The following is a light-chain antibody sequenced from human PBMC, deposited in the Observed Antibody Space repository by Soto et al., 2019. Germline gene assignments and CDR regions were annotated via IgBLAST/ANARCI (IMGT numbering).Light chain of an antibody. Sequence: QSALTQPASVSGSPGQSITISCTGTSSDFETYNVVSWYRHHPGKAPKLMIYEVSKRPSGASNRFSGSKSGNTASLTIFGLHAEDEADYYCCSYPGSSVVFGGGTKLIVL. CDR1: SSDFETYNV. CDR2: EVS. CDR3: CSYPGSSVV. J-gene: IGLJ2*01. V-gene: IGLV2-23*02.